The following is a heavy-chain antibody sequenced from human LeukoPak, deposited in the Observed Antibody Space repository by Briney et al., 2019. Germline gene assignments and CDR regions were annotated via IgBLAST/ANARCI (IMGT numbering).Heavy chain of an antibody. D-gene: IGHD2-15*01. Sequence: SETLSLICTVSEGSISDYYWSWIRQPPGKGLEWIGCIHYSGTTKYNPSLKSRVIISVDTSKNQFSLKLSSVTAADTAVYYCARLLRGYHNYMDVWGKGTTVTVSS. V-gene: IGHV4-59*01. CDR3: ARLLRGYHNYMDV. J-gene: IGHJ6*03. CDR2: IHYSGTT. CDR1: EGSISDYY.